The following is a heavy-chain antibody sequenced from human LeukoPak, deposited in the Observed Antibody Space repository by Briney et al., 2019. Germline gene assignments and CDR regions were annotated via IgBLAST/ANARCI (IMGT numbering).Heavy chain of an antibody. J-gene: IGHJ4*02. CDR3: TRPSYGDAPYVDY. Sequence: GGSLRLSCAASGFTFSGSAMHWVRQASGKGLEWGGRIRSKANSYATVYAASVKGRFTISRDDSKNTAYLQMNSPKTEDTAAYYCTRPSYGDAPYVDYWGQGTLVTVSS. CDR1: GFTFSGSA. D-gene: IGHD4-17*01. CDR2: IRSKANSYAT. V-gene: IGHV3-73*01.